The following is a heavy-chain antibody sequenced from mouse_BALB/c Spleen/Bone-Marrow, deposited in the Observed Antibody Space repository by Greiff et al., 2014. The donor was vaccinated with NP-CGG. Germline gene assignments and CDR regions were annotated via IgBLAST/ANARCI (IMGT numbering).Heavy chain of an antibody. CDR1: GFSLTNYG. CDR2: IWADGST. D-gene: IGHD1-2*01. J-gene: IGHJ4*01. V-gene: IGHV2-9*02. CDR3: ARITTATGAMDY. Sequence: VHLVESGPGLVAPSQSLSITCTVSGFSLTNYGVHWVRQPPGKGLEWLGAIWADGSTNYNSALMSRLSISKDNSKSQVFFKMNSLQTDDTAMYYCARITTATGAMDYWGQGASVTVSS.